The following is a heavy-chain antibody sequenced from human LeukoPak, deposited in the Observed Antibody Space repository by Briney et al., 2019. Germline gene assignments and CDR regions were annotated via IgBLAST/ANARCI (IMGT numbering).Heavy chain of an antibody. CDR2: IYNSGRT. D-gene: IGHD3-3*01. J-gene: IGHJ3*02. Sequence: SETLSLTCTVSGGSISSGSYYWSWIRQPAGKGLEWIGRIYNSGRTNYNPSLKSRVTISVDTSKNQFSLKLSSVTAADTAVYYCARDRPSVFGVVTDSAFDIWGQGTMVTVSS. V-gene: IGHV4-61*02. CDR3: ARDRPSVFGVVTDSAFDI. CDR1: GGSISSGSYY.